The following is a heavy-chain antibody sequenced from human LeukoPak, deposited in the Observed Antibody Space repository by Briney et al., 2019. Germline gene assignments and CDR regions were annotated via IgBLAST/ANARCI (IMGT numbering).Heavy chain of an antibody. CDR2: IIPSGNTT. CDR3: ARDGRSSSPRLAY. Sequence: VRQAPGQGLEWMGMIIPSGNTTSYAQKFQGRVTMTRDTSTSTVYMVLSSLRSEDTAVYYCARDGRSSSPRLAYWGQGSLVTVSS. D-gene: IGHD2-2*01. V-gene: IGHV1-46*01. J-gene: IGHJ4*02.